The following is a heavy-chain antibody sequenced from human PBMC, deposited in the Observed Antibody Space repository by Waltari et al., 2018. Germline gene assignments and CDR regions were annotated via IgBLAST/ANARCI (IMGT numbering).Heavy chain of an antibody. CDR3: ARNLRFSQYDY. CDR1: GFTFSSDW. D-gene: IGHD3-3*01. CDR2: INPEASET. Sequence: EVQLVQSGGGVVQPGGSLRLSCVVSGFTFSSDWMEWVRQAPGKGREWVASINPEASETYYVDSLKGRFTVSRDNAKNSLYLQLNTLRPEDTAIYYCARNLRFSQYDYWGQGTLVTVSS. J-gene: IGHJ4*02. V-gene: IGHV3-7*01.